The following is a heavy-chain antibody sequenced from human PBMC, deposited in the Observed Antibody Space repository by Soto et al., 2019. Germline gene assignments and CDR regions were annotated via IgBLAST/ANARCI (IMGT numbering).Heavy chain of an antibody. Sequence: QGQLVQSGAEVKKPGSSVKVSCKASGGSFRTYAINWVRQAPGQGLEWMGGIIPMLAAPTYAQKFQGRLTITADESTTTFYMELSSLTSEDTAVYYCASLGVGDWANYYYDYGMDVWGQGTTVTVSS. V-gene: IGHV1-69*01. D-gene: IGHD2-21*02. CDR2: IIPMLAAP. CDR1: GGSFRTYA. J-gene: IGHJ6*02. CDR3: ASLGVGDWANYYYDYGMDV.